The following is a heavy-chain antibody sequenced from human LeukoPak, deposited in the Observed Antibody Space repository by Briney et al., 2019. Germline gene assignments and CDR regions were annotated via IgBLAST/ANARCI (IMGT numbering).Heavy chain of an antibody. J-gene: IGHJ4*02. V-gene: IGHV3-7*01. CDR2: INQDGSEK. CDR3: ARSNWGPFDY. Sequence: GGSLRLSCAASGFTFSDYWMGWVRQAPGKGLEWVANINQDGSEKYYVDSVKGRFTISRDNAKNSLYLQMNSLRAEDTAVYYCARSNWGPFDYWGQGTLVIVSS. CDR1: GFTFSDYW. D-gene: IGHD7-27*01.